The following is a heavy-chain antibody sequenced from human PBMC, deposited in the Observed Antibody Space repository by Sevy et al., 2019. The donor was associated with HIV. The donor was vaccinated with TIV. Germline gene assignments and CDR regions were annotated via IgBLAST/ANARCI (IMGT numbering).Heavy chain of an antibody. CDR2: IWYDGSKK. CDR3: ARDPAGEGYAIRYFQH. D-gene: IGHD3-10*01. Sequence: SLRLSCAASGFTFSSYGMHWVRQAPGKGLEWVAVIWYDGSKKYYADSVKGRFTISRDNSKNTLYLQMNSLRAEDTAVYYCARDPAGEGYAIRYFQHWGQGTLVTVSS. J-gene: IGHJ1*01. CDR1: GFTFSSYG. V-gene: IGHV3-33*01.